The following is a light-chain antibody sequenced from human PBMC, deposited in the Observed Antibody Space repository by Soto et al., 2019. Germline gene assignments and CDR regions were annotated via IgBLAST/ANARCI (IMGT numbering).Light chain of an antibody. V-gene: IGKV3-20*01. CDR3: QQYGGSPIT. Sequence: EVVLTQSPGTVSLSPLVRGTLSFMASQSVSRRLAWYQQRPGQSPRLLISGASMRASGVPVRFIGSGSGTDFTLTITRLEPEDFAVYYCQQYGGSPITFGLGTRLEIK. J-gene: IGKJ5*01. CDR1: QSVSRR. CDR2: GAS.